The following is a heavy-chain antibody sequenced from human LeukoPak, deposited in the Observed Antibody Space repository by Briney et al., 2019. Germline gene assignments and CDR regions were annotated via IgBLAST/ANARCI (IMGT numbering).Heavy chain of an antibody. CDR2: ISSSSYI. J-gene: IGHJ5*02. Sequence: PGGSLRLSCAASGFTFSSYSMNWVRQAPGKGLEWVSSISSSSYIYYADSEKGRFTISRDNAKNSLYLQMNSLRAEDTAVYYCASLDYSNYGWFDPWGQGTLVTVSS. CDR3: ASLDYSNYGWFDP. V-gene: IGHV3-21*01. D-gene: IGHD4-11*01. CDR1: GFTFSSYS.